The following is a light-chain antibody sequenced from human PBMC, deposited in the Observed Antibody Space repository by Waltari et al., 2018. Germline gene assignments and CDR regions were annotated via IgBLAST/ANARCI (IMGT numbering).Light chain of an antibody. V-gene: IGLV1-51*01. CDR3: GTWDSSLSARV. Sequence: QSVLTQPPSVSAAPGQKVTISCSGSSSNIGHNYVSWYQQLPGTAPKLLIYDHKTRPSGIPDRLAGSKSGTPATLGITGLQTGDEADYYCGTWDSSLSARVFGGGTKLTVL. J-gene: IGLJ3*02. CDR1: SSNIGHNY. CDR2: DHK.